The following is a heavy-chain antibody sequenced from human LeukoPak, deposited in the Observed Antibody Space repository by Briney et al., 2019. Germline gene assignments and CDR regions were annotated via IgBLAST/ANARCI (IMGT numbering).Heavy chain of an antibody. CDR3: ARHLMVRGVKYAFDI. D-gene: IGHD3-10*01. CDR1: GGSISSYY. J-gene: IGHJ3*02. V-gene: IGHV4-59*08. CDR2: IYYSGST. Sequence: SETLSLTCTVSGGSISSYYWSWIRQPPGKGLEWIGYIYYSGSTNYNPSLKSRVTISVDTSKNQFSLKLSSVTAADTAVYYCARHLMVRGVKYAFDIWGQGTMVTVSS.